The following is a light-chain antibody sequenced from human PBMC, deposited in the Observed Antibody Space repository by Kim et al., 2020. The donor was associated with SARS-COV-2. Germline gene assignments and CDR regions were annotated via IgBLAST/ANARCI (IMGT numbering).Light chain of an antibody. J-gene: IGKJ4*01. CDR2: GAS. V-gene: IGKV3-20*01. Sequence: SPVESATRALKANQSLRSAFLAWYQHKSGQSPPLLIYGASSRATDIPDRFSGSGSGTDFTLTISRLEPEDFAVYYCQQYGASPLTFGGGTKVDIK. CDR3: QQYGASPLT. CDR1: QSLRSAF.